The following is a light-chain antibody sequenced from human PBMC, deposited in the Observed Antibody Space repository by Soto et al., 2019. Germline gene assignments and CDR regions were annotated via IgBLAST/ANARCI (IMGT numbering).Light chain of an antibody. CDR2: EVS. CDR3: SSYTSSSTPCV. J-gene: IGLJ1*01. CDR1: SSDVGGYNS. V-gene: IGLV2-14*01. Sequence: QSVLTQPASVSGSPGQSITISCTGTSSDVGGYNSVSWYQQHPGKAPKLMIYEVSNRPSGVSNRFSGSKSGSTASLTISGLHAEDEADYYCSSYTSSSTPCVFGTGTKVTVL.